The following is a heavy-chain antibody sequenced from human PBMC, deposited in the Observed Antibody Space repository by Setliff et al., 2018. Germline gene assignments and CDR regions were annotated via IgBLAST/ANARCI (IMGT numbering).Heavy chain of an antibody. CDR3: ARSSISCCYACNYNYMDV. V-gene: IGHV7-4-1*02. CDR2: INTNSGNP. J-gene: IGHJ6*03. D-gene: IGHD2-2*01. Sequence: WASVKVSCKASGYTITNFALNWVRQAPGQGPEWMGWINTNSGNPTYAQGFTGRFVFSLDTSVSTAYMQSSILKAECTAIYYCARSSISCCYACNYNYMDVWGKGTTVTVSS. CDR1: GYTITNFA.